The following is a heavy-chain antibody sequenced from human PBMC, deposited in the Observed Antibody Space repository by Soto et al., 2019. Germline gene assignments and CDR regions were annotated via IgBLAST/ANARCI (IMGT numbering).Heavy chain of an antibody. V-gene: IGHV3-49*04. CDR1: GXTFGDYS. Sequence: GSLRLSCTASGXTFGDYSMSWVRRAPGKGLEWVGFIRSKAYGGKTEYAASVKGRFTISRDDSKGIAYLQMKILKTEDTAVYYCTRESSVGATARWGQGNLVTVSA. J-gene: IGHJ4*02. D-gene: IGHD1-26*01. CDR3: TRESSVGATAR. CDR2: IRSKAYGGKT.